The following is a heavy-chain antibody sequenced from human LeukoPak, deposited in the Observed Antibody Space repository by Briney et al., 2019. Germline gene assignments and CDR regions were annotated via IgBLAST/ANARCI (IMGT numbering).Heavy chain of an antibody. V-gene: IGHV4-59*12. CDR2: IYYSGST. J-gene: IGHJ4*02. D-gene: IGHD3-10*01. CDR3: ARGWDYYGSGSYLY. CDR1: GGSISSYY. Sequence: PSETLSLTCTVSGGSISSYYWSWIRQPPGKGLEWIGNIYYSGSTNYNPSLKSRVTISVDTSKNQFSLKLSSVTAADTAVYYCARGWDYYGSGSYLYWGQGTLVTVSS.